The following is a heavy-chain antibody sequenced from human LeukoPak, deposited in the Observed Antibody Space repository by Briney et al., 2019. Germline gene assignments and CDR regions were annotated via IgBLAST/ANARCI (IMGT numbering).Heavy chain of an antibody. J-gene: IGHJ3*02. CDR1: GFIFSSYW. D-gene: IGHD1-26*01. V-gene: IGHV3-74*01. CDR2: IKSDGSSI. Sequence: GGSLRLSCAASGFIFSSYWIHWVRQPPGKGPVWVSRIKSDGSSISYADSVKGRFTTSRDNAKNMLYLQMNSLRVEDTAVYYCARDQGGSYLDTFDMWGQGTMVTVSS. CDR3: ARDQGGSYLDTFDM.